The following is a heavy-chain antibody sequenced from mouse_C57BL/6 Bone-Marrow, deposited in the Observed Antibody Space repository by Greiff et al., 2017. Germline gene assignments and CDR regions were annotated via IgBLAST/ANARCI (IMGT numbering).Heavy chain of an antibody. CDR3: AVPFAY. CDR2: INPGSGGT. CDR1: GYAFTNYL. D-gene: IGHD5-1*01. J-gene: IGHJ3*01. V-gene: IGHV1-54*01. Sequence: QVQLKESGAELVRPGTSVKVSCKASGYAFTNYLIEWVKQRPGQGLEWIGVINPGSGGTNYNEKFKGKATLTADKSSSTAYMQLSSLTSEDSAVYYCAVPFAYWGQGTLVTVSA.